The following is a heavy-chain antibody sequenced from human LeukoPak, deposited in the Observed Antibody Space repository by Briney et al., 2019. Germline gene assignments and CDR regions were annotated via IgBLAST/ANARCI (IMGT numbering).Heavy chain of an antibody. CDR3: ARAGGFGEEDGHDAFDI. CDR1: GGSISSYY. J-gene: IGHJ3*02. CDR2: IYYSGST. Sequence: SETLSLTCTVSGGSISSYYWSWIRQPPGEGLEWIGYIYYSGSTNYNPSLKSRVTISVDTSKNQFSLKLSSVTAADTAVYYCARAGGFGEEDGHDAFDIWGQGTMVTVSS. D-gene: IGHD3-16*01. V-gene: IGHV4-59*01.